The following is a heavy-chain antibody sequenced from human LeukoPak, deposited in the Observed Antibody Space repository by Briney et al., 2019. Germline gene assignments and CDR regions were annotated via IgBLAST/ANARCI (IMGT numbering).Heavy chain of an antibody. CDR2: IWYDGSDK. Sequence: PGGSLRLSCVASGFTFSSYGMHWVRQAPGKGLEWMAVIWYDGSDKYYAESVKGRFTISRDNSKNTLYLQMNSLRGDDTAVYYCVRSGSGWSMDYWGQGTLVTVSS. V-gene: IGHV3-33*01. CDR3: VRSGSGWSMDY. J-gene: IGHJ4*02. CDR1: GFTFSSYG. D-gene: IGHD6-19*01.